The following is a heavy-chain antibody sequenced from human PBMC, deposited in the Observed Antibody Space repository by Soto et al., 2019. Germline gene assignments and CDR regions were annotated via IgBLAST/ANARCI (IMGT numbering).Heavy chain of an antibody. CDR2: LSDGGGST. CDR3: AKEVATSPYNWFDP. V-gene: IGHV3-23*01. CDR1: GFTFSNYA. D-gene: IGHD5-12*01. J-gene: IGHJ5*02. Sequence: GGSLRLSCAASGFTFSNYAMSWVRQAPGKGLEWVSGLSDGGGSTFYADSVKGRFTISRDNAKNTLYLQMSSLRAEDTAVYYCAKEVATSPYNWFDPWGQGTLVTVSS.